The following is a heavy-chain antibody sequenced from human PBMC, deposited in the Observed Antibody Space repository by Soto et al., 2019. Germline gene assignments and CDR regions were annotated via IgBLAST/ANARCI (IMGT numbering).Heavy chain of an antibody. CDR3: ARDEEDRDGHSRGVLDY. V-gene: IGHV1-18*01. J-gene: IGHJ4*02. D-gene: IGHD2-15*01. CDR2: ISAYNGNT. CDR1: GYTFTSYG. Sequence: QVQLVQSGAEVKKPGASVKVSCKASGYTFTSYGISWVRQAPGQGLEWMGWISAYNGNTNYAQKLQGRVTRTTDTSTSPAYLELRSPRSDVTAVYYCARDEEDRDGHSRGVLDYWGQGTLVTVSS.